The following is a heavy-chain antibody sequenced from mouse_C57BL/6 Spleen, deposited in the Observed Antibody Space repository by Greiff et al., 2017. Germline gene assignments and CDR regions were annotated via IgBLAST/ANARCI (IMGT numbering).Heavy chain of an antibody. D-gene: IGHD2-3*01. Sequence: VQLQQSGPVLVKPGASVKMSCKASGYTFTDYYMNWVKQSPGKSLEWIGVINPYNGGTSYNQTFKGKATLTVDKSSSTAYMELNSLTSEDSAVYYCARSDGYYPYFGYWGQGTTLTVSS. CDR1: GYTFTDYY. CDR2: INPYNGGT. CDR3: ARSDGYYPYFGY. V-gene: IGHV1-19*01. J-gene: IGHJ2*01.